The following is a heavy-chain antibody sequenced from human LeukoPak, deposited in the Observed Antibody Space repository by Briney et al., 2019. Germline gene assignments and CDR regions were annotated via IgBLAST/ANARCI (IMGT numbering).Heavy chain of an antibody. D-gene: IGHD3-22*01. CDR3: AKTNDYDSSAFRV. J-gene: IGHJ3*01. CDR2: ISYDGSNK. V-gene: IGHV3-30*07. CDR1: GFTFSSYA. Sequence: GGSLRLSCAASGFTFSSYAMHWVRQAPGKGLEWVAVISYDGSNKYYADSVKGRFTISRDNSKNTLYLQMNSLRAEDTAVYYCAKTNDYDSSAFRVWGQGTVVTVSS.